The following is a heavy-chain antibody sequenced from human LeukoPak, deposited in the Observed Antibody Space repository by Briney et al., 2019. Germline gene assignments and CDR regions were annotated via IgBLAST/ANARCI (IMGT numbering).Heavy chain of an antibody. CDR3: ARLEAAGPSGNFDY. D-gene: IGHD6-13*01. Sequence: PSETLSLTCTVSGYSISSGYYWGWIRQPPGKGLEWIGSIYYSGSTYYNPSLKSRVTISVDTSKNQFSLKLSSVTAADTAVYYCARLEAAGPSGNFDYWGQGTLVTVSS. J-gene: IGHJ4*02. V-gene: IGHV4-38-2*02. CDR1: GYSISSGYY. CDR2: IYYSGST.